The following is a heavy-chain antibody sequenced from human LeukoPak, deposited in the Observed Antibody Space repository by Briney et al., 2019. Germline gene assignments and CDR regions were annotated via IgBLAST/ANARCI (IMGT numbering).Heavy chain of an antibody. Sequence: PGGSLRLSCAASGFTFSSYSMKWVRQGPGKGLEWVSHITSSSRTIYYADSVKGRFTISRDNAKNSLYLQMNSLRAEDTAVYYCARDSGRGGSCDYWGQGTLVTVSS. CDR2: ITSSSRTI. CDR3: ARDSGRGGSCDY. D-gene: IGHD2-15*01. V-gene: IGHV3-48*01. J-gene: IGHJ4*02. CDR1: GFTFSSYS.